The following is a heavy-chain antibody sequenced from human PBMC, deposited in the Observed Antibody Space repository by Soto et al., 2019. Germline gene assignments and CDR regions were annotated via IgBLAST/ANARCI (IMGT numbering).Heavy chain of an antibody. CDR2: ISGSGGST. D-gene: IGHD6-19*01. CDR3: AKGLALYSSGWYDYFDY. J-gene: IGHJ4*02. CDR1: GFTFSSYA. Sequence: PGGSLRLSCAASGFTFSSYAMSWVRQAPGKGLEWVSGISGSGGSTYYADSVKGRFTISRDNSKNTLYLQMNSLRAEDTAVYYCAKGLALYSSGWYDYFDYWGQGTLVTVSS. V-gene: IGHV3-23*01.